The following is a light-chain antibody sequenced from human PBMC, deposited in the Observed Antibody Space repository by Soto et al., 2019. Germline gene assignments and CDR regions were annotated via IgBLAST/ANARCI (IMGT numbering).Light chain of an antibody. J-gene: IGKJ1*01. CDR2: GAF. CDR1: QSVSSN. CDR3: QQYNVWPLT. V-gene: IGKV3-15*01. Sequence: EIRMTQSPASLSVSPGERATLSCRASQSVSSNLAWYQQKPGQAPSLLIYGAFTRATGIPARFSGTGSGTEFTLTISSLQSEDFALYYCQQYNVWPLTFGQGTKVDI.